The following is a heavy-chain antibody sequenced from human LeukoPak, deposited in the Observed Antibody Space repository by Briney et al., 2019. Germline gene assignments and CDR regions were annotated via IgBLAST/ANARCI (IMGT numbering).Heavy chain of an antibody. CDR1: GYTFTSYD. D-gene: IGHD6-13*01. CDR2: MNPNSANT. V-gene: IGHV1-8*01. J-gene: IGHJ4*02. CDR3: ARGRGAAAEPHY. Sequence: ASVKVSCKASGYTFTSYDINWVRQATGQGLEWMGWMNPNSANTVYAQKFQGRVTMTRNTSISTAYMELSSLRSGDTAVYYCARGRGAAAEPHYWGQGTLVTVSS.